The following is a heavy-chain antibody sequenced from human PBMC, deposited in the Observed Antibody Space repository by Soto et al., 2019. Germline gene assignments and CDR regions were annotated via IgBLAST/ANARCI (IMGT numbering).Heavy chain of an antibody. CDR2: ISYDGSNK. D-gene: IGHD1-7*01. J-gene: IGHJ4*02. V-gene: IGHV3-30*04. Sequence: GGSLRLSCAASGFTFSSYAMHWVRQAPGKGLEWVAVISYDGSNKYYADSVKGRFTISRDNSKNTLYLQMNSLRAEDTAVYYCARAWGSAFNWNYVQGLDYWGQGTLVTVSS. CDR1: GFTFSSYA. CDR3: ARAWGSAFNWNYVQGLDY.